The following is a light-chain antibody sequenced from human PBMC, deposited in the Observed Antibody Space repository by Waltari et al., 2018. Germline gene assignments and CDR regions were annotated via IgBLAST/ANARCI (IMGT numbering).Light chain of an antibody. Sequence: QSALTQPASASGSPGQSITISCTGTSSDVGGYNYVSWYQQHPGKAPKLMIYEVSNRPSGFSNRFSGSKSGNTASLTISGLQAEDEADYYCSSYTSSSIVVFGGGTKLTVL. J-gene: IGLJ2*01. CDR3: SSYTSSSIVV. V-gene: IGLV2-14*01. CDR2: EVS. CDR1: SSDVGGYNY.